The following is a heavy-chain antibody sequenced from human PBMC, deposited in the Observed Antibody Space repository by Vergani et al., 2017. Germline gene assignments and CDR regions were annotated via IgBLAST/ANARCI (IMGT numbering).Heavy chain of an antibody. J-gene: IGHJ4*02. CDR1: GFTFYSYA. CDR2: ISGSGGNT. V-gene: IGHV3-23*01. CDR3: AKQYFVSGNYLFDS. Sequence: EVQLLESGGNLIKPGGSLRLSCGASGFTFYSYAMTWVRLAPGKGLQWVSAISGSGGNTFYTDSVKGRFTISRDNSKDTLYLQMTSLRVEDTAIYYCAKQYFVSGNYLFDSWGQGTLVTVSS. D-gene: IGHD3-10*01.